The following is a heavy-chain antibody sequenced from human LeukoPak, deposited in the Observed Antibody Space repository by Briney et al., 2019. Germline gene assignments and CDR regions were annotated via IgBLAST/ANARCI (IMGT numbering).Heavy chain of an antibody. CDR2: IYYSGST. CDR3: ARDPPGYSSSWD. D-gene: IGHD6-13*01. J-gene: IGHJ4*02. V-gene: IGHV4-30-4*08. Sequence: SQTQSLXCTVSGGSISSGDYYWSWIRQPPGKGLEWIGYIYYSGSTYYNPSLKSRVTISVDTSKNQFSLKLSSVTAADTAVYYCARDPPGYSSSWDWGQGTLVTVSS. CDR1: GGSISSGDYY.